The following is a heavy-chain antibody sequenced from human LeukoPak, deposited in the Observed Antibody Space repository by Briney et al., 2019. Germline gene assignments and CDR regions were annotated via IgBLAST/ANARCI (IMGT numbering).Heavy chain of an antibody. CDR1: GFTVSSNY. Sequence: PGGSLRLSCAASGFTVSSNYMSWVRQAPGKRLEWVSVIYTGGSTYYADSVKGRFTISRDNSKNTLYLQMNSLRAEDTAVYYCARDHYDFWSGYPALGYWGQGTLVTVSS. V-gene: IGHV3-53*01. D-gene: IGHD3-3*01. J-gene: IGHJ4*02. CDR3: ARDHYDFWSGYPALGY. CDR2: IYTGGST.